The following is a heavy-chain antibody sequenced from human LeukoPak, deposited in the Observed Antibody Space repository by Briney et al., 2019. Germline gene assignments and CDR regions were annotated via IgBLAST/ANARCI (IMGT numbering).Heavy chain of an antibody. CDR2: IYYSGST. D-gene: IGHD3-16*01. Sequence: SETLSLTCTVSGGSISSSSYYWGWIRQPPGKGLEWIGSIYYSGSTYYNPSLKSRVTISVDTSKNQFSLKLSSVTAADTAVYYCARFTFYTQPYYFDYWGQGTLVTVSS. CDR3: ARFTFYTQPYYFDY. CDR1: GGSISSSSYY. V-gene: IGHV4-39*07. J-gene: IGHJ4*02.